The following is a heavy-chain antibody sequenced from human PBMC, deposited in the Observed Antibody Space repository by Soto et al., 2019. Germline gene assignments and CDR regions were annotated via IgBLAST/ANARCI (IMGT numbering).Heavy chain of an antibody. D-gene: IGHD3-22*01. CDR1: GFEFDDYA. V-gene: IGHV3-9*01. CDR2: ISWNSENI. CDR3: ARDSTYYDSSDYFDH. Sequence: GGSLRLSCIGSGFEFDDYAMHWVRQAPGKGLEWVSGISWNSENIQYADSVKGRFTISRDSAKNSLYLQMHSLTAEDTAVYYCARDSTYYDSSDYFDHWGQGTPVTVSS. J-gene: IGHJ4*02.